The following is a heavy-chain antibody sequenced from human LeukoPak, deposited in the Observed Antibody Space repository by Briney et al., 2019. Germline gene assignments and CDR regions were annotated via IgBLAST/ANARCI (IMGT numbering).Heavy chain of an antibody. J-gene: IGHJ6*02. CDR1: GGSISSGGYY. V-gene: IGHV4-31*03. Sequence: PSETLSLTCTVSGGSISSGGYYWSWIRQHPGKGLEWIGYIYYSGSTYYNPSLKSRVTISVDTSKNQFSLKLSSVTAADTAVYYCARDRDYDFWSGSYHYGMDVWGQGTTVTVSS. D-gene: IGHD3-3*01. CDR2: IYYSGST. CDR3: ARDRDYDFWSGSYHYGMDV.